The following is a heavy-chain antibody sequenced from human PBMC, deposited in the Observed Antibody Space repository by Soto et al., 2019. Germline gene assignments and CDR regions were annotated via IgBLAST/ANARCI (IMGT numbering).Heavy chain of an antibody. J-gene: IGHJ3*02. CDR3: GRFGSMEWLRLEAFDI. D-gene: IGHD5-12*01. CDR1: GGSISSSSYY. V-gene: IGHV4-39*01. CDR2: IYYNGST. Sequence: QLQLQESGPGLVKPSETLSLTCTVSGGSISSSSYYWGWIRQPPGKGLEWIGSIYYNGSTNDNPSIKSRVNHSVDTSKNQCALKLSAVTVAYSAVDYGGRFGSMEWLRLEAFDIWGQGTMVTVSS.